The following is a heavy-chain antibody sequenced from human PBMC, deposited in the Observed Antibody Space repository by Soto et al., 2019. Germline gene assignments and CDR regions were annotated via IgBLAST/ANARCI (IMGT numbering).Heavy chain of an antibody. V-gene: IGHV3-30-3*01. D-gene: IGHD6-13*01. CDR2: ISYDGSSK. Sequence: GGSLRLSCAASGFTFTNYAMHWVRQAPGKGLEWVAVISYDGSSKYYADSVKGRFTISRDNSKNTLYLQMNSLRAEDTAVYYCAKVSKQHQSSDYWGQGTLVTLSS. J-gene: IGHJ4*02. CDR3: AKVSKQHQSSDY. CDR1: GFTFTNYA.